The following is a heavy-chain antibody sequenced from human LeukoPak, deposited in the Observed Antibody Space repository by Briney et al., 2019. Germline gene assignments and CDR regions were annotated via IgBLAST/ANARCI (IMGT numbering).Heavy chain of an antibody. D-gene: IGHD1-26*01. CDR3: GRGDTTCELPHDD. CDR2: ISYDGINK. V-gene: IGHV3-30*04. CDR1: GLNFSSYA. Sequence: GGSLRLSCAASGLNFSSYAMHWVRQAAGKGLEWVAVISYDGINKYYADSVKGRFTISRDNSKNTLYLQMNSRRAEDTAVYYCGRGDTTCELPHDDWGQGTLVTVSS. J-gene: IGHJ4*02.